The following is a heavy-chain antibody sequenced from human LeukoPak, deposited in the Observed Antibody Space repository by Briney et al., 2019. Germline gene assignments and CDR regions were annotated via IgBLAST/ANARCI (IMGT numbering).Heavy chain of an antibody. V-gene: IGHV3-11*04. D-gene: IGHD3-3*01. CDR3: AATEYDLWSGPSDI. CDR1: GFTFSDYY. CDR2: ISSSGSTI. Sequence: GGSLRLSCAASGFTFSDYYVSWIPQAPGKGLEWVSYISSSGSTIYYADSVKGRFTISRDNAKNSLYLQMNSLRAEDTAVYYCAATEYDLWSGPSDIWGQRTLVTVSS. J-gene: IGHJ4*02.